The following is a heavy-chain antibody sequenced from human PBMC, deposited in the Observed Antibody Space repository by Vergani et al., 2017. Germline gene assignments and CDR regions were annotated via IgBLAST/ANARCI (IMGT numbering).Heavy chain of an antibody. J-gene: IGHJ4*02. CDR1: GFTLSNYD. CDR3: AKHFRGWGIDY. V-gene: IGHV3-30*02. Sequence: QVHLVESGGGVVQRGGSLRPSCATSGFTLSNYDMPWIRQGPGKGLEFVAFIQFDGSNQYYADSVKGRFTLSRDFSKNTLYLQMNSLGTDDTATYYCAKHFRGWGIDYWGQGTQVIVSS. D-gene: IGHD3-16*01. CDR2: IQFDGSNQ.